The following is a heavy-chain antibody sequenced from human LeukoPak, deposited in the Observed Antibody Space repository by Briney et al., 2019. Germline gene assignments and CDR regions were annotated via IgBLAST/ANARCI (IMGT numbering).Heavy chain of an antibody. CDR1: DGSINSHS. CDR3: ARSWNYRGEYYFDY. D-gene: IGHD1-7*01. CDR2: IYYSGST. J-gene: IGHJ4*02. Sequence: PSETLSLTCSVSDGSINSHSWSWIRQPPGKGLEWIGYIYYSGSTNYNPSLKSRVTISVDTSKNQFSLKLSSVTAADTAVYYCARSWNYRGEYYFDYWGQGTLVTVSS. V-gene: IGHV4-59*11.